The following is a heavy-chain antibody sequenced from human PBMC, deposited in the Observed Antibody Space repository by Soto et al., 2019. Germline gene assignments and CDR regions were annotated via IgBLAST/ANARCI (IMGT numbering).Heavy chain of an antibody. Sequence: SETLSLTCTVSGGSISSYYWSWIRQPPGKGLEWIGYIYYSGSTNYNPSLKSRVTISVDTSKNQFSLKLSSVTAADTAVYYCARSMVRGVLIDYWGQGTLVTVS. CDR3: ARSMVRGVLIDY. CDR2: IYYSGST. D-gene: IGHD3-10*01. V-gene: IGHV4-59*08. J-gene: IGHJ4*02. CDR1: GGSISSYY.